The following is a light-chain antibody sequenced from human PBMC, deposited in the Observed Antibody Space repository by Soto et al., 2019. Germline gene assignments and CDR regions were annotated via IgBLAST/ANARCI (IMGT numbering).Light chain of an antibody. J-gene: IGLJ3*02. CDR3: QSADSSGTYWV. CDR2: RNN. CDR1: RSNIGRNY. V-gene: IGLV1-47*01. Sequence: QSVLTQPPSASGTPGQRVSISCSGSRSNIGRNYVYWYQQLPGTAPKLLIQRNNERPSGVPDRFSGSKSGTSVSLAISGLRSEDEATYYCQSADSSGTYWVFGGGTKLTVL.